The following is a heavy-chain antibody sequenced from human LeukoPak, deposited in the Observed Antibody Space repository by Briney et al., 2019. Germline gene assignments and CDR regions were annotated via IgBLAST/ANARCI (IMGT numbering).Heavy chain of an antibody. D-gene: IGHD5-18*01. CDR3: ARVSRYSYGYFDY. CDR1: GGSISSSSYY. Sequence: SETLSLTCTVSGGSISSSSYYWGWIRQPPGKGLEWIGSIYYSGSTYYNPSLKSRVTISVDTSKNQFSLKLSSVTAADTAVYYCARVSRYSYGYFDYWGQGTLVTVSS. J-gene: IGHJ4*02. CDR2: IYYSGST. V-gene: IGHV4-39*07.